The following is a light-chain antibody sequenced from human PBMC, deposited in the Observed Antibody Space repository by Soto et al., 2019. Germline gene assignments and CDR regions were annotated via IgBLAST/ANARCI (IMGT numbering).Light chain of an antibody. V-gene: IGLV2-11*01. J-gene: IGLJ1*01. CDR3: CSYVTTPEI. CDR2: DGT. CDR1: SSGVYDYRY. Sequence: QSAVAQPRTASGSPGQLLTISCTGNSSGVYDYRYVSGYQQYPGKAPKLVIYDGTKRPSGVPDRFSGSNSGNTASLTISGLQAEDEADYYCCSYVTTPEIFGTGTKVTVL.